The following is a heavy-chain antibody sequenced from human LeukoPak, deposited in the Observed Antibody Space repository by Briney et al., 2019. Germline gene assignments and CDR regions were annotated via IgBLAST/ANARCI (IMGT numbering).Heavy chain of an antibody. J-gene: IGHJ4*02. CDR1: GGSFSGYY. Sequence: ASETLSLTCAVYGGSFSGYYWSWIRQPPGKGLEWIGEINHSGSTNYNPSLKSRVTISVDTSKNQFSLKLSSVTAADTAVYYCARTLGAAIDYWGQGTLVTASS. CDR3: ARTLGAAIDY. D-gene: IGHD1-26*01. V-gene: IGHV4-34*01. CDR2: INHSGST.